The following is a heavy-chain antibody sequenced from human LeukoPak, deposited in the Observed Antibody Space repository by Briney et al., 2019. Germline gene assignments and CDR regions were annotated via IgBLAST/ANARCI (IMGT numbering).Heavy chain of an antibody. CDR1: GFTFSGFA. CDR2: ISGSGAST. J-gene: IGHJ4*02. Sequence: GGSLRLSCAASGFTFSGFAISWVRQAPGRGLEWVSSISGSGASTYYADSVKGRFTISRDNSRNTLYLQMSSLRAEDTAVYYCAKSHSVAVAGTYSTYYFDSWGQGTLVTVSS. D-gene: IGHD6-19*01. V-gene: IGHV3-23*01. CDR3: AKSHSVAVAGTYSTYYFDS.